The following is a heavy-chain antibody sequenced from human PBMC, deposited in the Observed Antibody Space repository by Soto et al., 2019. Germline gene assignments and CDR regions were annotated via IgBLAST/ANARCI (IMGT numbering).Heavy chain of an antibody. D-gene: IGHD2-21*02. J-gene: IGHJ4*02. CDR1: GFTFSNHG. CDR2: IWDDGSKK. CDR3: ARVRGGCGPACYADY. Sequence: QVELVESGGGVVQPGRSLKLSCAASGFTFSNHGMHWVRQAPGKGLEWVAVIWDDGSKKYHADSVKGRFTISRDSSKNTLYLQMNSLRVEDTAVYYCARVRGGCGPACYADYWGQGALVTVS. V-gene: IGHV3-33*01.